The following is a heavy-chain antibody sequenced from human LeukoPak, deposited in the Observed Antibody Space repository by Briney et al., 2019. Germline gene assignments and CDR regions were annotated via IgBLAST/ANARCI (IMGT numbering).Heavy chain of an antibody. CDR1: GFTFSIYG. V-gene: IGHV3-21*01. Sequence: NAGGTLRLSCAVSGFTFSIYGMSWVRQAPGKGLEWVSSISSSSSYIYYADSVKGRFTISRDNAKNSLYLQMNSLRAEDTAVYYCARDVSGSYWEGYYYYYMDVWGKGTTVIISS. D-gene: IGHD1-26*01. CDR3: ARDVSGSYWEGYYYYYMDV. J-gene: IGHJ6*03. CDR2: ISSSSSYI.